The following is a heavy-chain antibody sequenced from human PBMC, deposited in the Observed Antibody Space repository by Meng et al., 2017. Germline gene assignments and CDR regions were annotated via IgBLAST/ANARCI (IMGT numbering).Heavy chain of an antibody. CDR2: MNPNSGNT. CDR3: ARVYQGYSSGWNYFDY. V-gene: IGHV1-8*03. Sequence: ASVKVSCKASGYTFTSYDINWVRQATGQGLEWMGWMNPNSGNTGYAQKFQGRVTITRNTSISTAYMELSSLRSDDTAVYYCARVYQGYSSGWNYFDYWGQGTLVTVSS. CDR1: GYTFTSYD. D-gene: IGHD6-19*01. J-gene: IGHJ4*02.